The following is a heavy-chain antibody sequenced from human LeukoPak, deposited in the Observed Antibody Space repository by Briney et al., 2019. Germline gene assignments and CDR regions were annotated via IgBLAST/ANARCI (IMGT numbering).Heavy chain of an antibody. D-gene: IGHD3-16*01. Sequence: GGSLRLSCAASGFTVSSNYMNWVRQAPGRGLEWVSFIYGGGNTYYADSVKGRFTTSRDNSQNTLYLQTNSLRAEDTAVYYCARDGFGTGSNWGHGTLVTVSS. CDR1: GFTVSSNY. CDR2: IYGGGNT. CDR3: ARDGFGTGSN. J-gene: IGHJ4*01. V-gene: IGHV3-53*01.